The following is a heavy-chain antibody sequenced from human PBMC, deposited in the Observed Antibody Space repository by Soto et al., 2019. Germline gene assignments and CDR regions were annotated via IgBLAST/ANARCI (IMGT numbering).Heavy chain of an antibody. J-gene: IGHJ6*04. CDR3: ASEFVSGMAV. V-gene: IGHV3-33*01. CDR1: GFTFSSYG. Sequence: QVQLVESGGGVVQPGRSLRLSCAASGFTFSSYGMHWVRQAPGTWLERVAVIWYDGSNKYYADSVKDRFTSSRDNSKNSLDLHMNSLRAEDTAVYYSASEFVSGMAVCVEGSTVTVCS. CDR2: IWYDGSNK.